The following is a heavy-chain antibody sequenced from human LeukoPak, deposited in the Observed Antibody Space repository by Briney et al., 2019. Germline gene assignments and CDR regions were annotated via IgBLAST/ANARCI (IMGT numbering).Heavy chain of an antibody. V-gene: IGHV1-2*06. J-gene: IGHJ4*02. CDR2: INPNSGGT. Sequence: ASVKVSCKASGYTYTGYYMHWVRQAPGQGLEWMGRINPNSGGTNYAQKFQGRVTMTRDTSISTAYMELSRLRSDDTAVYYCARASPWELLDFDYWGQGTLVTVSS. D-gene: IGHD1-26*01. CDR1: GYTYTGYY. CDR3: ARASPWELLDFDY.